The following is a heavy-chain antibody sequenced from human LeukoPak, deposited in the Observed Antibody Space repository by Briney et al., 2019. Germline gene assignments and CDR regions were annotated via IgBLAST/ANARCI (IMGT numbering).Heavy chain of an antibody. CDR3: ARPDQRGYSYDYSAFDI. D-gene: IGHD5-18*01. CDR2: INHSGST. Sequence: PSETLSLTCAVYGGSFSGYYWSWSRQPPGKGLEWIGEINHSGSTNYNPSLKSRVTISVDTSKNQFSLKLSSVTAADTAVYYCARPDQRGYSYDYSAFDIWGQGTMLTVSS. V-gene: IGHV4-34*01. J-gene: IGHJ3*02. CDR1: GGSFSGYY.